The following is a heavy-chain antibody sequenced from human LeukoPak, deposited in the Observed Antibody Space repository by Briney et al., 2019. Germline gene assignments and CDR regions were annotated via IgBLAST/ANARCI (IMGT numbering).Heavy chain of an antibody. CDR2: ILHDGSNE. CDR3: ARELLRFLEWGGAFDI. D-gene: IGHD3-3*01. Sequence: GGSLRLSCAVSGFTFSSYAMHWVRQAPGKGLEWVAVILHDGSNEYYADSVKGRFTISRDNSKNTLYLQMNSLRAEDTAVYYCARELLRFLEWGGAFDIWAKGQWSPSLQ. V-gene: IGHV3-30-3*01. CDR1: GFTFSSYA. J-gene: IGHJ3*02.